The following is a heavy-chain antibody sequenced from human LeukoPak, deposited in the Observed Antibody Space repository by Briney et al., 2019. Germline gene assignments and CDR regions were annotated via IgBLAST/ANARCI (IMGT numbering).Heavy chain of an antibody. CDR2: IVVGSGNT. D-gene: IGHD3-22*01. J-gene: IGHJ4*02. CDR1: GVTFTSSA. CDR3: AASYDSSGYYQSNDY. V-gene: IGHV1-58*02. Sequence: SVKVSCKASGVTFTSSAMQWVRQARGQRLEWIGWIVVGSGNTNYAQKFQERVTITRDMSTSTAYMELSSLRSEDTAVYYCAASYDSSGYYQSNDYWGQGTLVTVSS.